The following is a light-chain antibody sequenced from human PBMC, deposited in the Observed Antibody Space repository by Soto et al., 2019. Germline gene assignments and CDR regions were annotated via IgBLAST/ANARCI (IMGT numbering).Light chain of an antibody. J-gene: IGKJ3*01. V-gene: IGKV1-39*01. Sequence: DIQMTQPPSSLSASVGDRVTITFRASQSISSYLNWYQQKPGKAPKLLIYTASSLQSVVPSRFSGSASGKDFTLTTSRLQPGDFATHYCQQSYRTPFTFGPGTKVDIK. CDR1: QSISSY. CDR2: TAS. CDR3: QQSYRTPFT.